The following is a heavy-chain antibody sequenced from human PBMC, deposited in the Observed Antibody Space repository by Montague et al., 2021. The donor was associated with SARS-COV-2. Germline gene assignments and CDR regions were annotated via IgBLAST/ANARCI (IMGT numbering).Heavy chain of an antibody. D-gene: IGHD3-10*01. J-gene: IGHJ4*02. CDR1: GGSFSGYY. V-gene: IGHV4-34*01. Sequence: SETLSLTCAVYGGSFSGYYWNWIRQPPGKGLEWIGEINHSGGTNYNPSLKSRVTMSVDTSKNQFSLKLGSVTAADTAVYYCARGARQGYGFRLGSFDSWGQGTLVTVSS. CDR3: ARGARQGYGFRLGSFDS. CDR2: INHSGGT.